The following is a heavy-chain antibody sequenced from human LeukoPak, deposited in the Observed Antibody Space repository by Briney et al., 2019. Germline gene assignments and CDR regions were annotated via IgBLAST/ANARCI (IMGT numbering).Heavy chain of an antibody. Sequence: SGGSLRLSCAASGFTFSSYWMSWVRQAPGKGLEWVANIKQDGSEKYYVDSVKGRFTISRDNAKNSLYLQMNSLRAEDTAVYYCARDGTYCGGDCYSGDAFDIWGQGTMVTVSS. CDR3: ARDGTYCGGDCYSGDAFDI. CDR1: GFTFSSYW. J-gene: IGHJ3*02. CDR2: IKQDGSEK. V-gene: IGHV3-7*01. D-gene: IGHD2-21*02.